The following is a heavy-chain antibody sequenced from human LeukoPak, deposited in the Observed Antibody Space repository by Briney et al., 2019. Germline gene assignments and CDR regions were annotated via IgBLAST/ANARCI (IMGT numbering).Heavy chain of an antibody. J-gene: IGHJ1*01. V-gene: IGHV3-9*01. CDR1: GFTFDNYA. CDR3: ARAYKDRSLAGKKEFFQH. CDR2: ISWNSGTI. D-gene: IGHD6-19*01. Sequence: GGSLRLSRAASGFTFDNYAMNWVRQVPGKGLEWISLISWNSGTIGYADSVKGRLTISRDNANNFLYLQMNSLRAEDTALYYCARAYKDRSLAGKKEFFQHWGQGTLVTVSS.